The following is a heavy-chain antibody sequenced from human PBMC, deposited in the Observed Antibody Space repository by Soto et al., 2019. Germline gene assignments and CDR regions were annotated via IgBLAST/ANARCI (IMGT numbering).Heavy chain of an antibody. V-gene: IGHV3-23*01. CDR3: AKGPQIDY. CDR2: ISGSGGST. J-gene: IGHJ4*02. Sequence: EVQLLESGGGLVQPGGSLRLSCAASGFTFSNYAMNWVRQAPGKGLEWVSAISGSGGSTYSADSVKGRFTISRDNSRNTLYLQMNSLRAEDTAVYYCAKGPQIDYWGQGTLVTVSS. CDR1: GFTFSNYA.